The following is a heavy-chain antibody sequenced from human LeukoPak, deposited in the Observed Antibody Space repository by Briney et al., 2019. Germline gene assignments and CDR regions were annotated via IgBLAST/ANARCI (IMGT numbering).Heavy chain of an antibody. CDR1: GFIFSSYA. D-gene: IGHD2-8*01. J-gene: IGHJ4*02. CDR3: AKDTSIGKYCTDGVCSPFDY. V-gene: IGHV3-23*01. CDR2: ISGSGGST. Sequence: GGSLRLSCAASGFIFSSYAMSWVRQAPGKGLEWVSTISGSGGSTYYADSVQGRFTISRDNSKNTVYLQMNSLRAEDTAVYYCAKDTSIGKYCTDGVCSPFDYWGQGTLVTVSS.